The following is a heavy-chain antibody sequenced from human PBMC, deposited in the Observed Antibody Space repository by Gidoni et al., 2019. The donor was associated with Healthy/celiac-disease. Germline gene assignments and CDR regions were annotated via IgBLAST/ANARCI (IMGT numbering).Heavy chain of an antibody. J-gene: IGHJ4*02. CDR3: AREGRGAVAGTGFDY. CDR1: GFTFSSYS. Sequence: EVQLVESGGGLVKPGGSLRLSCAASGFTFSSYSMNWVRQAPGKGLEWVSSMSSSSSYIYYADSVKGLFTISRDNAKNSLYLQMNSLRAEDTAVYYCAREGRGAVAGTGFDYWGQGTLVTVSS. V-gene: IGHV3-21*01. CDR2: MSSSSSYI. D-gene: IGHD6-19*01.